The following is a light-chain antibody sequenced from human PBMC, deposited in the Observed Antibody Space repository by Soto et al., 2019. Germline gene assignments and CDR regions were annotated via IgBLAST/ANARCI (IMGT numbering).Light chain of an antibody. CDR3: QQYGSSPGT. Sequence: DIQMTQSPSFVSASVGDRVTIACRASQGISTWVVWYQQKPGAAPKLLIHSSSNLQSGVPSRFSGSGSGTDFTLTISSLQPEDFAVYYCQQYGSSPGTFGQGTKVDIK. J-gene: IGKJ1*01. CDR1: QGISTW. CDR2: SSS. V-gene: IGKV1-12*01.